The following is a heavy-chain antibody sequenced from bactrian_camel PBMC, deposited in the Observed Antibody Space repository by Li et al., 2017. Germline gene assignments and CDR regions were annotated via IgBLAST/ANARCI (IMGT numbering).Heavy chain of an antibody. CDR3: TTGDRRGRVGFCSGGARSS. J-gene: IGHJ4*01. Sequence: QVQLVESGGGSVQTGGSLRLSCTTSGHTYGLYCLGWFRQIPGKEREGVGDIDSAGSTVYADSVNGRFIISEDHAKDIVYLRMNNLKPEDTGMYYCTTGDRRGRVGFCSGGARSSWGQGTQVTVS. CDR1: GHTYGLYC. D-gene: IGHD7*01. CDR2: IDSAGST. V-gene: IGHV3S53*01.